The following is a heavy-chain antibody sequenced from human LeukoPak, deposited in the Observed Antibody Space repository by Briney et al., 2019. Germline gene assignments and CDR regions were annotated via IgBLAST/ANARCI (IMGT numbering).Heavy chain of an antibody. Sequence: SETLSLTCTVSGGSISSYYWSWIRQPAGKGLEWIGRIYTSGSTNYNPSLKSRVTMSVDTSKNQFSLKLSSVTAADTAVYYCARDYPGIVVVPAATHYYYYYYMDVWAKGPRSPSP. CDR2: IYTSGST. CDR1: GGSISSYY. J-gene: IGHJ6*03. CDR3: ARDYPGIVVVPAATHYYYYYYMDV. D-gene: IGHD2-2*01. V-gene: IGHV4-4*07.